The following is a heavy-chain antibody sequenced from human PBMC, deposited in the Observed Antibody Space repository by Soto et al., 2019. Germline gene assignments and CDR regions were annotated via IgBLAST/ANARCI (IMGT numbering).Heavy chain of an antibody. CDR2: FDPEDGET. V-gene: IGHV1-24*01. CDR1: RYTLTELS. J-gene: IGHJ3*02. D-gene: IGHD3-22*01. CDR3: ASNYYDSSGYYPDAFDT. Sequence: ASVKVSCKVSRYTLTELSMYWVRQSHRKGLEWMGGFDPEDGETIYAQKFQGRVTMTEDTSTDTAYMELSSLRSEDTAVYYCASNYYDSSGYYPDAFDTWGQGTMVTVS.